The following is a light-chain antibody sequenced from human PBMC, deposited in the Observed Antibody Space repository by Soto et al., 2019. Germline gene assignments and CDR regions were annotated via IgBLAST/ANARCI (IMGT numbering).Light chain of an antibody. CDR2: KAS. V-gene: IGKV1-5*03. CDR3: QNYNSYSEA. CDR1: QTISSW. J-gene: IGKJ1*01. Sequence: IQMTQSPSILSASVGDRVTITCRASQTISSWLAWYQQKPGKAPKILIYKASTLKSGVPSRLSGSGSGTELNLTISSLQPDDFATYYCQNYNSYSEACGQGTKVDIK.